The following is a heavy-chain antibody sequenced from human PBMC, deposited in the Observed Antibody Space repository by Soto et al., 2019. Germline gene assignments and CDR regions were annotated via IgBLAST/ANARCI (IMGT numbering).Heavy chain of an antibody. CDR3: GRCSGGTCYASYAFDI. D-gene: IGHD2-15*01. V-gene: IGHV1-18*01. Sequence: QVQLVQSGIEVKNPGASVKVSCKASGYAFTSFGISWVRQAPGQGLEWMGWTVANNGYTKYAQNLQGRVTLITDTSTSTAYRELRRLMYYDTAVYYFGRCSGGTCYASYAFDIWGQGTMGTVSS. CDR2: TVANNGYT. CDR1: GYAFTSFG. J-gene: IGHJ3*02.